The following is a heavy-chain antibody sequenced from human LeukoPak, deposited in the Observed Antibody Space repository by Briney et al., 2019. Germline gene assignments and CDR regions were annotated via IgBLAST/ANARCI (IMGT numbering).Heavy chain of an antibody. D-gene: IGHD6-13*01. CDR2: IIPIFGTA. CDR3: AKDRASSSWSRDAFDI. CDR1: GGTFINYA. Sequence: SVKVSCKASGGTFINYAISWVRQPPGQGLEWMGGIIPIFGTANYAQKFQGRVTMTTDESTSTVYMEVSSVRFEDTAVYYCAKDRASSSWSRDAFDIWGQGTVVTVSS. V-gene: IGHV1-69*05. J-gene: IGHJ3*02.